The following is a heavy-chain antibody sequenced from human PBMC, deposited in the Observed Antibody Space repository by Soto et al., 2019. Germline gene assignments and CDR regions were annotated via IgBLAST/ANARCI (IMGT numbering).Heavy chain of an antibody. D-gene: IGHD3-9*01. Sequence: DVQLVESGGGLVKPGGSLRLSCAASGFIFSSHNMNWVRQAPGKGLECVSSITGSSSYIFYADSVKGRFTISRDNAKNAVYLQVNSLRAEDKGVYYCARLVASETGYGMDVWGQGTTVTVS. CDR2: ITGSSSYI. CDR3: ARLVASETGYGMDV. J-gene: IGHJ6*02. V-gene: IGHV3-21*06. CDR1: GFIFSSHN.